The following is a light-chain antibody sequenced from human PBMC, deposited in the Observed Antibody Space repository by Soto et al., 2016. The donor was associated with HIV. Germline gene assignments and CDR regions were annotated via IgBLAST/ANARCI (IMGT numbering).Light chain of an antibody. CDR3: QVWDIPSGHVV. CDR1: NIGSKS. Sequence: SYELTQPPSVSVAPGQTARITCEGDNIGSKSVHWYQQRPGQAPVLVVFDDSDRPSHIPGRFSGSKSGNTATLAISRVEAGDEADYYCQVWDIPSGHVVFGGGTNLPVL. V-gene: IGLV3-21*02. J-gene: IGLJ2*01. CDR2: DDS.